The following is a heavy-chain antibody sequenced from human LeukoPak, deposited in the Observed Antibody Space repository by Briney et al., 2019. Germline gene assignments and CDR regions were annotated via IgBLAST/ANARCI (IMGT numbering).Heavy chain of an antibody. CDR1: GGSISTYY. CDR2: IYYSGST. V-gene: IGHV4-59*08. Sequence: PSETLSLTCTVSGGSISTYYWSWIRQPPGKGLEWIAYIYYSGSTNYNPSLKSRVTISVDTSKNQLSVKLSSVTAADTAVYYCARWWVGATTREVRNDAFDIWGQGTMVTVSS. D-gene: IGHD1-26*01. J-gene: IGHJ3*02. CDR3: ARWWVGATTREVRNDAFDI.